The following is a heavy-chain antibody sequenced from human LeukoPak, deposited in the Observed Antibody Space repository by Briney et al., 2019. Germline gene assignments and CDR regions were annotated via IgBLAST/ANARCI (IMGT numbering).Heavy chain of an antibody. J-gene: IGHJ6*03. CDR2: IYTSGSI. V-gene: IGHV4-4*07. CDR3: ARESLMKYYDFWSGYPNYYYYYMDV. CDR1: GGSISSYY. Sequence: SETLSLTCTVSGGSISSYYWSWIRQPAGKGLEWIGRIYTSGSINYNPSLKSRVTMSVDTSKNQFSLKLSSVTAADTAVYYCARESLMKYYDFWSGYPNYYYYYMDVWGKGTTVTVSS. D-gene: IGHD3-3*01.